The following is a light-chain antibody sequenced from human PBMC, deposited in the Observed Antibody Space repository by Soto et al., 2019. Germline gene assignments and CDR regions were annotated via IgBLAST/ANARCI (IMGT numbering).Light chain of an antibody. CDR2: AAS. CDR3: LQDYDYPYT. J-gene: IGKJ2*01. CDR1: QGVRDD. V-gene: IGKV1-6*01. Sequence: AIQMTQSPSSLSASVGDRVTITCRASQGVRDDLGWYQQKPGKAPKLLIYAASNLQSGVPSRFSGSGSGTDFTLIISSLQPEDFATYYCLQDYDYPYTFGQGTKVDIK.